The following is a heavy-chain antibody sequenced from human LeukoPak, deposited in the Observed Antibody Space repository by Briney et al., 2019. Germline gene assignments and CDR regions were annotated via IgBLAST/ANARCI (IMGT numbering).Heavy chain of an antibody. Sequence: GESLKISCKGSGYSFTDYWIGWVRQMPGKGLEWMGIIYPDDSHTIYSPSFQGQVTLPADKSISTAYLQWSSLKASDTAMYYCARQSRNIDYDYDGFHVWGQGTMVTVSS. J-gene: IGHJ3*01. D-gene: IGHD4/OR15-4a*01. CDR3: ARQSRNIDYDYDGFHV. CDR2: IYPDDSHT. V-gene: IGHV5-51*01. CDR1: GYSFTDYW.